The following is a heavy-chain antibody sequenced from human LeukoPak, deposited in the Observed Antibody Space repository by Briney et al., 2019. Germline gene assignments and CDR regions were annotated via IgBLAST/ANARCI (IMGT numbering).Heavy chain of an antibody. V-gene: IGHV4-39*01. CDR1: GGSISSSSYY. J-gene: IGHJ5*02. CDR3: ARGASAIFGVVRDPFEP. Sequence: SETLSLTCSVSGGSISSSSYYWGWIRQPPGKGLEWIGSMYNIGSTYYNPSLKSRVTISGDTSKNQFSLKLTSVTAADTAVYYCARGASAIFGVVRDPFEPWGQGTLVTVSS. CDR2: MYNIGST. D-gene: IGHD3-3*01.